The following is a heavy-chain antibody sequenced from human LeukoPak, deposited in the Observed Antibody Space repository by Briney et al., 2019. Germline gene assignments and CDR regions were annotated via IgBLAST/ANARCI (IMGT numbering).Heavy chain of an antibody. CDR1: GYSLIVYY. J-gene: IGHJ6*03. CDR3: ARSRESDYDFWSGHNYYYDLDV. Sequence: ASVKVSCRASGYSLIVYYMHWIRQAPGQGLEWMGWINPNSGGTNYAQKFQGRVTMTRDTSISTAYMELSRLRSDDTAVYYCARSRESDYDFWSGHNYYYDLDVWGEGTTVTVSS. V-gene: IGHV1-2*02. D-gene: IGHD3-3*01. CDR2: INPNSGGT.